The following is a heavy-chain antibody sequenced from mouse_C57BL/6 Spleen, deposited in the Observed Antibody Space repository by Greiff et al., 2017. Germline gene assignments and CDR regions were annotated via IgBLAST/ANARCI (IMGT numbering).Heavy chain of an antibody. CDR2: IYPGDGDT. D-gene: IGHD2-4*01. CDR1: GYAFSSYW. V-gene: IGHV1-80*01. J-gene: IGHJ2*01. Sequence: VQLQQSGAELVKPGASVKISCKASGYAFSSYWMNWVKQRPGKGLEWIGQIYPGDGDTNYNGKFKGKATLTADKSSSTAYMQRSSLTSEDSAVYFCARYGYDYDVDYWGQGTTLTVSS. CDR3: ARYGYDYDVDY.